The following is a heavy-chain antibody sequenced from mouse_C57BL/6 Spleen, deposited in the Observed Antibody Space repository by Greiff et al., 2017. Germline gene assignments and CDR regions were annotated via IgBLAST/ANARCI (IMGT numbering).Heavy chain of an antibody. CDR1: GFTFSSYG. V-gene: IGHV5-6*01. CDR2: ISSGGSYT. CDR3: ARHGYGSWFAY. J-gene: IGHJ3*01. Sequence: VQLKESGGDLVKPGGSLKLSCAASGFTFSSYGMSWVRQTPDKRLEWVATISSGGSYTYYPDSVKGRFTISRDNANNTLYLQMSSLKSEDTAMYYCARHGYGSWFAYWGQGTLVTVAA. D-gene: IGHD2-2*01.